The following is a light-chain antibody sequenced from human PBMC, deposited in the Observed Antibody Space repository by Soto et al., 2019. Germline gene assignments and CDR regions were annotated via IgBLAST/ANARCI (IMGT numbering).Light chain of an antibody. CDR3: QQYNNWPYT. J-gene: IGKJ2*01. Sequence: EIVMTQSPATLSVSPGERATLSCGASQNVNSNLAWYQQKPGQAPRLLIYGASTRATDIPARFSGSGSGTEFTLTISSLQSEDYAVYYCQQYNNWPYTFGQGTKLEIK. V-gene: IGKV3-15*01. CDR2: GAS. CDR1: QNVNSN.